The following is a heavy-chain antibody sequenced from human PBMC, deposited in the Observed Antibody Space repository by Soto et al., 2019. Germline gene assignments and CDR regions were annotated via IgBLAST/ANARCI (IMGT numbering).Heavy chain of an antibody. D-gene: IGHD3-9*01. Sequence: SETRSLTCTVSGGSISSGDYFWSWIRQSTGKGLEWIGYISSIGSTYYNPSLKSRVSVSRDTSKNQFSLKLSSVTTTDTAVYYCARGLVIRPYYYHGMDVWGQGTTVT. CDR1: GGSISSGDYF. CDR2: ISSIGST. J-gene: IGHJ6*02. V-gene: IGHV4-30-4*01. CDR3: ARGLVIRPYYYHGMDV.